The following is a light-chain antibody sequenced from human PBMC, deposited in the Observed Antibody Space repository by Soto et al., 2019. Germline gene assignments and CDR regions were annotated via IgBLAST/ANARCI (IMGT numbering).Light chain of an antibody. CDR1: QGISSY. J-gene: IGKJ1*01. CDR3: QKYYSYPGT. CDR2: AAS. Sequence: AIRMTQSPSSFSASTGDRVTITCRASQGISSYLAWYQQKPWKAPKLLIYAASTLQSGVPSRFSGSGSGTDFTLTISCLQSEDFATYYCQKYYSYPGTFGQGTKVQLK. V-gene: IGKV1-8*01.